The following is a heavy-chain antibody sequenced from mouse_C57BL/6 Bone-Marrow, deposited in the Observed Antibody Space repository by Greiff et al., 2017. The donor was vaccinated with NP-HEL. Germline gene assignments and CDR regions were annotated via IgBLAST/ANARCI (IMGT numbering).Heavy chain of an antibody. CDR1: GYTFTSYW. CDR3: AGSAPARDEFDY. CDR2: IDPSDSYT. Sequence: QVQLQQPGAELVKPGASVKLSCKASGYTFTSYWMQWVKQRPGQGLEWIGEIDPSDSYTNYNQKFKGKATLTVDTSSSTAYMQLSSLTSEDSAVYYCAGSAPARDEFDYWGQGTTLTVSS. J-gene: IGHJ2*01. D-gene: IGHD3-1*01. V-gene: IGHV1-50*01.